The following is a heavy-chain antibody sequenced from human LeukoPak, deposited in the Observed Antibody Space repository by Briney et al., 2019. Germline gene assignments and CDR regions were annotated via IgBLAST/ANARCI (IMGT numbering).Heavy chain of an antibody. D-gene: IGHD2-15*01. CDR1: GFTFSSYE. CDR3: AKAPVTTCSGAYCYPFDY. J-gene: IGHJ4*02. V-gene: IGHV3-23*01. Sequence: GGSLRLSCAASGFTFSSYEMNWVRQAPGKGLEWVSSISGSGGYTYYADSVKGRFTISRDNSKNTLFLQMNSLRAGDAAVYYCAKAPVTTCSGAYCYPFDYWSQGTLVTVSS. CDR2: ISGSGGYT.